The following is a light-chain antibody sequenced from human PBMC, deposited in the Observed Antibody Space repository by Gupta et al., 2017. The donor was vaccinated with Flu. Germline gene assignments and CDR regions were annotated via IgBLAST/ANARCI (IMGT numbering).Light chain of an antibody. CDR1: QDIGSW. Sequence: DIQMTQSPSTLSASVGDRVTMTCRASQDIGSWLAWYQQKPGQAPRLLIFEASTLQSGVPSRFSGSGSGTEFTLTLNKLQPDDFATYYCQQYHRYFYNFGQGTKLEI. V-gene: IGKV1-5*03. CDR2: EAS. CDR3: QQYHRYFYN. J-gene: IGKJ2*01.